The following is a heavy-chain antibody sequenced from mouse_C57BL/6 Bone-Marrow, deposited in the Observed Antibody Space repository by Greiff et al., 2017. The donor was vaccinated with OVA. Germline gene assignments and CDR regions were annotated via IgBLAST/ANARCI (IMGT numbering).Heavy chain of an antibody. V-gene: IGHV2-2*01. CDR2: IWSGGST. J-gene: IGHJ2*01. Sequence: VKLVESGPGLVQPSQRLSITCTVSGFSLTSYGVHWVRQSPGKGLEWLGVIWSGGSTDYNAAFISRLSISKDNSKSQVFFKMNSLQADDTAIYYCARNDGYYVYYFDYWGQGTTLTVSS. CDR3: ARNDGYYVYYFDY. CDR1: GFSLTSYG. D-gene: IGHD2-3*01.